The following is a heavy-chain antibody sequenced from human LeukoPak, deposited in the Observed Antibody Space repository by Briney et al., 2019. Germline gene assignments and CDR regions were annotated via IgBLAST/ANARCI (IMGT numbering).Heavy chain of an antibody. CDR2: IKPDGSEK. J-gene: IGHJ4*02. Sequence: PGGSLRLSCAASGFTFSSYWMSWVRQAPGKGLEWVANIKPDGSEKYYVDSVKGRFTISRDNAQNSMYLQLHSLGAEDTAVYYCARDRDDSSGSDYWGQGTPLTVSS. CDR3: ARDRDDSSGSDY. D-gene: IGHD3-22*01. V-gene: IGHV3-7*01. CDR1: GFTFSSYW.